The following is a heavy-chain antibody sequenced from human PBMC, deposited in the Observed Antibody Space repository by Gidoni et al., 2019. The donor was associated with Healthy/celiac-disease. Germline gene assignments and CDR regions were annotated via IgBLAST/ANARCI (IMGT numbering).Heavy chain of an antibody. D-gene: IGHD3-16*02. J-gene: IGHJ5*02. Sequence: QVQLVQSGAEVKKPGSSVKVSCKASGGPFSSYAISWVRQAPGQGLEWMGGIIPIFGTANYAQKFQGRVTITADKSTSTAYMELSSLRSEDTAVYYCARAPSLRLGELSSSYNWFDPWGQGTLVTVSS. V-gene: IGHV1-69*06. CDR3: ARAPSLRLGELSSSYNWFDP. CDR2: IIPIFGTA. CDR1: GGPFSSYA.